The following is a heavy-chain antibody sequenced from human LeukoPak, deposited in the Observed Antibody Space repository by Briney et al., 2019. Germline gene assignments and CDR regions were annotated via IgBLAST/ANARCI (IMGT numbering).Heavy chain of an antibody. Sequence: SETLSLTCTVSGGSISSYYWSWIRQPAGKGLEWIGRIYTSGSTNYNPSLKSRVTMSVDTSKNQFSLKLSSVTAADTAVYYCARGYSYGSYYYYYYMDVWGKGTTVTISS. CDR2: IYTSGST. CDR3: ARGYSYGSYYYYYYMDV. D-gene: IGHD5-18*01. CDR1: GGSISSYY. J-gene: IGHJ6*03. V-gene: IGHV4-4*07.